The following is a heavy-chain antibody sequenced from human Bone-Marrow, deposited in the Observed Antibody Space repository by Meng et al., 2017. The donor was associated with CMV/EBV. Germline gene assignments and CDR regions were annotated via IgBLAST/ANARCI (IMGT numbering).Heavy chain of an antibody. V-gene: IGHV4-59*01. CDR1: GGSISSYY. CDR2: IYYSGST. D-gene: IGHD3-10*01. J-gene: IGHJ3*02. CDR3: ARQPPGSAVFDI. Sequence: SETLALTCTVSGGSISSYYWSWIRQPPGKGLEWLGYIYYSGSTNYNPSLKSRVTMSVDNSKNTLSLKMTSVAAADTAVYYCARQPPGSAVFDIWGQGKMVTVSS.